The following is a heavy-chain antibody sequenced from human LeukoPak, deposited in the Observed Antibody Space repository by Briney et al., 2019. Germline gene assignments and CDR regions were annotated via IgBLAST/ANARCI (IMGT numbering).Heavy chain of an antibody. CDR2: ISYDGSNK. V-gene: IGHV3-30*18. J-gene: IGHJ4*02. Sequence: PGGSLRLSCAASGFTFSKYDMHWVRQTPGKGLEWVALISYDGSNKYYADSVKGRFTISRDNSKNTLFLQMNSLRPEDTAVYYCANGGPRLALAAPDYWGQGTLVTVSS. CDR3: ANGGPRLALAAPDY. CDR1: GFTFSKYD. D-gene: IGHD6-19*01.